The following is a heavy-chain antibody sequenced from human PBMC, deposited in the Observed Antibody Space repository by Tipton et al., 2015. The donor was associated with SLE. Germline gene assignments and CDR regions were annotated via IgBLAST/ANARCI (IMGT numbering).Heavy chain of an antibody. D-gene: IGHD3-3*01. V-gene: IGHV4-39*01. Sequence: LRLSCTVSDASNSSDNYYWGWIRQSPGKGLEWIGSMSSRGTTYANPSLKSRVTVSVDTSKNQFSLNLRSVTTADTAVYYCARHGAYYDFWSGYRFDYWGQGTLVTVSS. J-gene: IGHJ4*02. CDR3: ARHGAYYDFWSGYRFDY. CDR1: DASNSSDNYY. CDR2: MSSRGTT.